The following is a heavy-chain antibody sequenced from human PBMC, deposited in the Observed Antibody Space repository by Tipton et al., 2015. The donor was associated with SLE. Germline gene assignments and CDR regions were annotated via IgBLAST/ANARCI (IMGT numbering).Heavy chain of an antibody. D-gene: IGHD1-26*01. V-gene: IGHV4-39*07. Sequence: GLVKPSETLSLTCTVSGVSISSSDYYWGWIRQPPGKGLEWIGSIYYSGSTYYNPSLKSRVTISVDTSKNQFSLKMTSVTAADTAIYFCARDIGGLWPRFDYWGQGILVTVSS. J-gene: IGHJ4*02. CDR1: GVSISSSDYY. CDR2: IYYSGST. CDR3: ARDIGGLWPRFDY.